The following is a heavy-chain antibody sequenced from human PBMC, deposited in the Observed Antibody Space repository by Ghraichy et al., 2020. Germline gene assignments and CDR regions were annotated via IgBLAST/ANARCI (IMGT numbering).Heavy chain of an antibody. V-gene: IGHV3-7*04. Sequence: GGSLRLSCAASGFTFSSHWMTWVRQAPGKGLKWVANIKQDGSEGYYVDSVKGRFTISRDNAKNSLNLQMNSLRAEDTAVYYCARDWSYGGPDIDYWGQGTLVTVSS. CDR1: GFTFSSHW. J-gene: IGHJ4*02. D-gene: IGHD3-16*01. CDR2: IKQDGSEG. CDR3: ARDWSYGGPDIDY.